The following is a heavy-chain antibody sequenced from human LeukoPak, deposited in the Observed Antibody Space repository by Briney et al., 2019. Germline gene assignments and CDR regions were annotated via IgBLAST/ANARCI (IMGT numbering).Heavy chain of an antibody. V-gene: IGHV4-59*01. D-gene: IGHD1-26*01. CDR2: IYDSGRT. J-gene: IGHJ1*01. CDR3: ARGGVGVNPTRLQH. Sequence: SETLSLTCTVSGGSISSYYWSWIRQPPGKGLEWIGYIYDSGRTNYNPSLKSRVTISVDTSKNQFSLELSSVTAADTAVYYCARGGVGVNPTRLQHWGPGTLVTVSS. CDR1: GGSISSYY.